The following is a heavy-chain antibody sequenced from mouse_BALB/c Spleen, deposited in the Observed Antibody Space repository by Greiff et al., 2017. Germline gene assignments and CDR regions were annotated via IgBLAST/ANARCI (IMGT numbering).Heavy chain of an antibody. CDR3: ARTTSYYFDY. D-gene: IGHD1-1*01. CDR2: IEPANGNT. CDR1: GFNIKDTY. J-gene: IGHJ2*01. V-gene: IGHV14-3*02. Sequence: EVKLQQSGAELVKPGASVKLSCTASGFNIKDTYMHWVQQRPEQGLDWFGRIEPANGNTKYDPKFQGKATITADTSSNTADLQLSSLTSVATAVYYCARTTSYYFDYWGQGTTLTVSS.